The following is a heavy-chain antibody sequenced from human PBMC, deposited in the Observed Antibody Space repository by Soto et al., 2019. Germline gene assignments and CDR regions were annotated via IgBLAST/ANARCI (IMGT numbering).Heavy chain of an antibody. V-gene: IGHV3-23*01. CDR1: GFTFSSYA. CDR2: ISGSGGST. CDR3: AKDGLEWLLAYYYGMDV. Sequence: PGGSLRLSCAASGFTFSSYAMSWVSQAPGKGLEWVAAISGSGGSTYYADSGNGRFTISRDNSKNTLYLQMNSLRGEDTAVYYCAKDGLEWLLAYYYGMDVWGQGTTGRVSS. J-gene: IGHJ6*02. D-gene: IGHD3-3*01.